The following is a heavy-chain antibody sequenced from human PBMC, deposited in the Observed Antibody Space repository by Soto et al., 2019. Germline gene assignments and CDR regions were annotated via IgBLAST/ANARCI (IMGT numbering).Heavy chain of an antibody. Sequence: EVQLVESGGGLVQPGGSLRLSCAASGFTFSSYWMHWVRQAPGKGLVWVSRINSDGSSTSYADSVKGRLTISRDNAKNTLYLQMNSLRAEDTAVYYCARDPVITIFGVVNNWFDPWGQGTLVTVSS. V-gene: IGHV3-74*01. D-gene: IGHD3-3*01. CDR2: INSDGSST. J-gene: IGHJ5*02. CDR1: GFTFSSYW. CDR3: ARDPVITIFGVVNNWFDP.